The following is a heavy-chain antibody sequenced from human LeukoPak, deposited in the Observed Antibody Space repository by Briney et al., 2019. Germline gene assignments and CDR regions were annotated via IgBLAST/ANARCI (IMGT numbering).Heavy chain of an antibody. CDR1: GGSISSYY. CDR3: ARAPIAARPGWFDP. CDR2: IYYSGST. Sequence: SETLSLTCTVSGGSISSYYWSWIRQPPGKGLEWIGYIYYSGSTNYNPSLKSRVTISVDTSKNQFSLKLSSVTAADTAVYYCARAPIAARPGWFDPWGQGTLVTVSS. J-gene: IGHJ5*02. D-gene: IGHD6-6*01. V-gene: IGHV4-59*01.